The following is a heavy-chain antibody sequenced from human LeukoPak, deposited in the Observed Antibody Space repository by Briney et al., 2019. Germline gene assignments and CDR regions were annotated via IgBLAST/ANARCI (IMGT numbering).Heavy chain of an antibody. D-gene: IGHD6-13*01. CDR3: AKDRIAAAGTGYFDY. Sequence: GGSLRLSCVASGFTFTSYGMSWVRQAPGKGLEWVSAISGSGGSTYYADSVKGRFTISRDNSKNTLYLQMNSLRAEDTAVYYCAKDRIAAAGTGYFDYWGQGTLVTVSS. CDR2: ISGSGGST. V-gene: IGHV3-23*01. J-gene: IGHJ4*02. CDR1: GFTFTSYG.